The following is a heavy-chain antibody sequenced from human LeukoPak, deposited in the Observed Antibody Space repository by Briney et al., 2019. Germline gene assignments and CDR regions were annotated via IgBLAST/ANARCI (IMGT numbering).Heavy chain of an antibody. Sequence: ASVKVSCKASGGTFISYAISWVPQAPGQGLEWMGGIIPIFGTENYAQKFQGRVTITTDESTSTAYMELSSLRSEDTAVYYCARDSGGPPYFDYWGQGTLVTVSS. V-gene: IGHV1-69*05. CDR1: GGTFISYA. CDR3: ARDSGGPPYFDY. J-gene: IGHJ4*02. D-gene: IGHD1-26*01. CDR2: IIPIFGTE.